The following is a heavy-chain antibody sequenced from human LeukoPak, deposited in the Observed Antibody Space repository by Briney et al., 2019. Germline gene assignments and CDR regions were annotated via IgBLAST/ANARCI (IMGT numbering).Heavy chain of an antibody. Sequence: ASETLSLTCTVSGGSISSYYWSWIRQPPGKGLEWIGYIYYSGSTNYNPSLKSRVTISVDTSKNQFSLRMSSVTAADTAVYYCARETIDITIIEVVRMGDAFDIWGQGTMVAVSS. CDR3: ARETIDITIIEVVRMGDAFDI. D-gene: IGHD3-22*01. CDR2: IYYSGST. V-gene: IGHV4-59*12. J-gene: IGHJ3*02. CDR1: GGSISSYY.